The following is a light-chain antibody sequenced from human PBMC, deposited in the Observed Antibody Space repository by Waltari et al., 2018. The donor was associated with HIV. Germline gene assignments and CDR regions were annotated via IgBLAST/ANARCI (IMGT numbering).Light chain of an antibody. CDR2: LGS. CDR3: MQALQTPWT. Sequence: DIVMTQSPLSLPVTTGEPASISCSSSQSLLHSNGYNYLDWYLQKPGQSPQLLIYLGSNRASGVPDRFSGSGSGTDCTLKISRVEAEDIGVYYCMQALQTPWTFGQGTKVEIK. J-gene: IGKJ1*01. V-gene: IGKV2-28*01. CDR1: QSLLHSNGYNY.